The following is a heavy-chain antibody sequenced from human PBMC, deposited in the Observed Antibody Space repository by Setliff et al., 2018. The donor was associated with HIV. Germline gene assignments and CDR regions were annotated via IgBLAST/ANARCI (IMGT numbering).Heavy chain of an antibody. CDR1: AYTFTSYW. Sequence: GESLKISCKGSAYTFTSYWIGWVRQMPGKGLEWMGIIYPGDSDTRYSPSFQGNVTISADKSIITAYLQLSSLKASDTAMYYCARADSGDYSAFDLWGQGTLVTVSS. J-gene: IGHJ5*02. V-gene: IGHV5-51*01. D-gene: IGHD1-26*01. CDR2: IYPGDSDT. CDR3: ARADSGDYSAFDL.